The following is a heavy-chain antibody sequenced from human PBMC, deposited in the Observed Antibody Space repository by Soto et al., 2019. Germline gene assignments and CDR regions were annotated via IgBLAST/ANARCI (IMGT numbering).Heavy chain of an antibody. Sequence: QVQLVESGGGVVQPGRSLRLSCAASGFTFSSYGMHWVRQAPGKGLEWVAVISYDGSNKYYEDSVKGRFTISRDNSKNTLYLQMNSLRAEDTAVYYCAKDGFIGAAPLGQGDYWGQGTLVTVSS. J-gene: IGHJ4*02. CDR3: AKDGFIGAAPLGQGDY. V-gene: IGHV3-30*18. CDR2: ISYDGSNK. CDR1: GFTFSSYG. D-gene: IGHD6-13*01.